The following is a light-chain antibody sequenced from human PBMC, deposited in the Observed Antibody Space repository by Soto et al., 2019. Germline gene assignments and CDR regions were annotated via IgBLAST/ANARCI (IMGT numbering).Light chain of an antibody. CDR1: TGAVTSGHY. CDR2: DTS. Sequence: QTVVTQEPSLTVSPGGTVTLTCGSSTGAVTSGHYPYWSQQKPGQAPRTLIYDTSNKHSWTPARFSGSLLGGKAALTISGXXPXXXXXXXXLLSYSGAYVVFGGGTKVTVL. J-gene: IGLJ2*01. CDR3: LLSYSGAYVV. V-gene: IGLV7-46*01.